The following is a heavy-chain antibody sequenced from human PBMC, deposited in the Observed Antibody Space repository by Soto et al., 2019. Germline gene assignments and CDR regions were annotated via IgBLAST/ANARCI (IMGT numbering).Heavy chain of an antibody. V-gene: IGHV1-2*02. J-gene: IGHJ4*02. D-gene: IGHD2-15*01. CDR2: INPNSGGT. CDR3: ARDLTAVVVVAASGDY. Sequence: QVQLVQSGAEVKKPGASVKASCKASGYTFTGYYMHWVRQAPGQGLEWMGWINPNSGGTNYAQKFQGRVTMTRDTSISTAYMELSRLRSDDTAVYYCARDLTAVVVVAASGDYWGQGTLVTVSS. CDR1: GYTFTGYY.